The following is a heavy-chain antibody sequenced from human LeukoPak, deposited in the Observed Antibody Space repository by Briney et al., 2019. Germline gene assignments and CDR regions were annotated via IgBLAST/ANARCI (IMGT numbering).Heavy chain of an antibody. CDR2: IYYSGST. D-gene: IGHD3-16*01. CDR3: ARHTRQLLGSVDY. Sequence: PSETLSLTCTVSGGSISSSSYYWGWIRQPPGKGLEWIGSIYYSGSTYYNPSLKSRVTISVDTSKNQFSLKLSSVTAADTAVYYCARHTRQLLGSVDYWGQGTLVTVSS. V-gene: IGHV4-39*01. J-gene: IGHJ4*02. CDR1: GGSISSSSYY.